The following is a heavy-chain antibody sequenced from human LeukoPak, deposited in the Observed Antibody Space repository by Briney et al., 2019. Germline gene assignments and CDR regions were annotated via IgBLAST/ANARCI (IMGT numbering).Heavy chain of an antibody. CDR1: GYTFTGYY. D-gene: IGHD5-18*01. CDR2: INPHSGGT. CDR3: ARSYSSGRLDYFDY. J-gene: IGHJ4*02. V-gene: IGHV1-2*02. Sequence: GASVKVSCKASGYTFTGYYIQWVRQAPGQGLEWMGWINPHSGGTNYAQEFQGRVTMTRDTSISTAYMELSSLRPDDTAVYYCARSYSSGRLDYFDYWGQGTLVTVSS.